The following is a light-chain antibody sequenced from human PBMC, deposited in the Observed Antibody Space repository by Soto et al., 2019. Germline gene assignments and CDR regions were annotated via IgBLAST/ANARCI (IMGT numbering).Light chain of an antibody. CDR2: KAS. J-gene: IGKJ1*01. Sequence: DVQLTQSPSTLSASVGDRVTITCRASQSVSSWLAWYQAKPGKAPNLLIYKASTLESGVPSRFSDSGSGTEFTLTISSLQPDDFATYYCQQYRSYSWTFGQGTKVEI. CDR1: QSVSSW. V-gene: IGKV1-5*03. CDR3: QQYRSYSWT.